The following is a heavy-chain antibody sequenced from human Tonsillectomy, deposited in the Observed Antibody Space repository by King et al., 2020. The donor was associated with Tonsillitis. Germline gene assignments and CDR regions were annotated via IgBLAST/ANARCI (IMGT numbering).Heavy chain of an antibody. CDR1: GFTFTNYT. CDR2: ICPSSTYI. D-gene: IGHD4-23*01. Sequence: VQLVESGGGLVKPGGSLRLSCAASGFTFTNYTMNWVRQAPGKGLEWVSSICPSSTYICYAASVRGRFTISRDNAKNSLYLQMNSLRADDTAVYFCARGVPYSTVATPGIDYWGLGTLVTVSS. J-gene: IGHJ4*02. CDR3: ARGVPYSTVATPGIDY. V-gene: IGHV3-21*01.